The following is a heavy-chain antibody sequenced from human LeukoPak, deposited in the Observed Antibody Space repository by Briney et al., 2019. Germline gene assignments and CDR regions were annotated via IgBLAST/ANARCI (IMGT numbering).Heavy chain of an antibody. V-gene: IGHV3-20*04. CDR3: GRVHCSTTSCYDYYDYYMDV. D-gene: IGHD2-2*01. CDR1: GFRFDDYG. CDR2: TNWDGAST. Sequence: GSLRLSCAASGFRFDDYGMSWVRHVPGKGLEWVSGTNWDGASTGYADSVKGRFTISRDNVKNSLYLQMNSLRVEDTALYFCGRVHCSTTSCYDYYDYYMDVWGIGTAVTVSS. J-gene: IGHJ6*03.